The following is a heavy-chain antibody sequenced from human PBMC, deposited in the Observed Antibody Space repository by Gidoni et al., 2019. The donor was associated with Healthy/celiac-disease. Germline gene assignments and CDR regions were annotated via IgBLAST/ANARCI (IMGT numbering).Heavy chain of an antibody. V-gene: IGHV4-39*01. CDR3: ARHLSYSSSWYRIDDAFDI. D-gene: IGHD6-13*01. J-gene: IGHJ3*02. CDR1: GGSISSSSYY. CDR2: NYYSGST. Sequence: QLQLQESGPGLVKPSETLSLTCTVSGGSISSSSYYWGWIRQPPGKGLEWIGSNYYSGSTYYNPSLKSRVTISVDTSKNQFSLKLSSVTAADTAVYYCARHLSYSSSWYRIDDAFDIWGQGTMVTVSS.